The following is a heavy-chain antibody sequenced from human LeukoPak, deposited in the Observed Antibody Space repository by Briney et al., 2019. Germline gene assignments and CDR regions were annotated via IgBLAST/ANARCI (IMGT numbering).Heavy chain of an antibody. J-gene: IGHJ6*02. CDR2: INPSGGST. D-gene: IGHD6-13*01. CDR3: ARDPHSSSWYNYYYYGMDV. CDR1: GYTFTSYY. Sequence: ASVKVSCEASGYTFTSYYMHWVRQAPGQGLEWMGIINPSGGSTSYAQKFQGRVTMTRDTSTSTVYMELSSLRSEDTAVYYCARDPHSSSWYNYYYYGMDVWGQGTTVTVSS. V-gene: IGHV1-46*01.